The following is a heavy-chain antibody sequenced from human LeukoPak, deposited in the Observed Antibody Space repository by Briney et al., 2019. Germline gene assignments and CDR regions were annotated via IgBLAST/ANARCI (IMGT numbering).Heavy chain of an antibody. Sequence: PSQTLSLTCAVSGDSISSGAYYWNWIRQAPEKGPEWIGNIYRGRTRFNPSLTSRVTISLDMSKNQVSLNLTSVTAADTAIYYCAREGEYGDSYYWGQGTQVIVSA. CDR3: AREGEYGDSYY. CDR1: GDSISSGAYY. D-gene: IGHD4-17*01. J-gene: IGHJ4*02. V-gene: IGHV4-30-2*01. CDR2: IYRGRT.